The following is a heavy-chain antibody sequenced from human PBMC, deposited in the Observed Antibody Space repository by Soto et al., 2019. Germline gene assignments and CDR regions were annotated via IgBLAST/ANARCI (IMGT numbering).Heavy chain of an antibody. Sequence: GESLKISCAASGFTVSSNYMSWVRQAPGKGLEWVSVIYSGGSTYYADSVKGRFTISRHNSKNTLYLQMNSLRAEDTAVYYCARLYSGSYYYYYYGMDVWGQGTTVTVSS. D-gene: IGHD1-26*01. CDR1: GFTVSSNY. J-gene: IGHJ6*02. V-gene: IGHV3-53*04. CDR3: ARLYSGSYYYYYYGMDV. CDR2: IYSGGST.